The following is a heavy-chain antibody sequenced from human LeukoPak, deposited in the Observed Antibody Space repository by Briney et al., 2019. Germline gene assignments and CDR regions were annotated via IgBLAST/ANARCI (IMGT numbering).Heavy chain of an antibody. CDR1: GFTFSSYG. J-gene: IGHJ6*02. CDR3: AREREVAATRAYYYYYGMDV. V-gene: IGHV3-33*01. CDR2: IWYGGSNK. Sequence: GRSLRLSCAASGFTFSSYGMHWVRQAPGKGLEWVAVIWYGGSNKYYADSVEGRFTISRDNSKNTLYLQMNSLRAEDTAVYYCAREREVAATRAYYYYYGMDVWGQGTTVTVSS. D-gene: IGHD2-15*01.